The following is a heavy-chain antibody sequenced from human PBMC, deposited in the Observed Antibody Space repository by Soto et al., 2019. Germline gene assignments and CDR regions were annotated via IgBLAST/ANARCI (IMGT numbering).Heavy chain of an antibody. CDR1: GYTFTSYG. CDR2: ISAYNGNT. Sequence: QVQLVQSGAEVKKPGASVKVSCKASGYTFTSYGISWVRQAPGQGLEWMGWISAYNGNTNYAQKLQGRVTMTTDTSTSTAYMELRSLRSDDTAVYYCARNGRGSSSSSPYYYYYGMDVCGQGTTVTVSS. D-gene: IGHD6-6*01. CDR3: ARNGRGSSSSSPYYYYYGMDV. V-gene: IGHV1-18*01. J-gene: IGHJ6*02.